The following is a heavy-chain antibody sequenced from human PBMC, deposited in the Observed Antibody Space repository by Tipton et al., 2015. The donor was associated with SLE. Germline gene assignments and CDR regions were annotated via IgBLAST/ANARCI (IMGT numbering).Heavy chain of an antibody. V-gene: IGHV4-31*03. CDR2: IYTSGST. Sequence: TLSLTCTVSGGSISSGGYYWSWIRQHPGKGLEWIGYIYTSGSTNYNPSLKSRVTLSADTSKNQFSLKLSSVTAADTAVYYCASGGYGSGSHYLGGWFDPWGRGTLVTVSS. D-gene: IGHD3-10*01. J-gene: IGHJ5*02. CDR3: ASGGYGSGSHYLGGWFDP. CDR1: GGSISSGGYY.